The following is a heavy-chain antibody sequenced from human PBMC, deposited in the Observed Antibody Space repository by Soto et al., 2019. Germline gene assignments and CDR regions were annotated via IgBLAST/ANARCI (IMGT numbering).Heavy chain of an antibody. Sequence: SETLSLTCSVSGTSITTYYWSWIRQPTGKGLEWIGYIFYSAHLKYNPSLKSRVTMSVDTSKNQVSLKLSSVSAADTAVYYCARGGGGYRFGYWGQGTLVTVSS. D-gene: IGHD3-16*02. J-gene: IGHJ4*02. V-gene: IGHV4-59*01. CDR3: ARGGGGYRFGY. CDR2: IFYSAHL. CDR1: GTSITTYY.